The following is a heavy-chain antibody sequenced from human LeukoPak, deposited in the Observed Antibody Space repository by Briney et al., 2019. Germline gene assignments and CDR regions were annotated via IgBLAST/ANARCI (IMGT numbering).Heavy chain of an antibody. Sequence: RTSETLSLTCTVSGGSISSSSYYWGWIRQPPGKGLEWIGSIYYSGSTYYNPSLKSRVTISVDTSKNQFSLKLSSVTAADTAVYYCARMAAAGNNDYWGQGTLVTVSS. CDR1: GGSISSSSYY. CDR3: ARMAAAGNNDY. CDR2: IYYSGST. D-gene: IGHD6-13*01. V-gene: IGHV4-39*07. J-gene: IGHJ4*02.